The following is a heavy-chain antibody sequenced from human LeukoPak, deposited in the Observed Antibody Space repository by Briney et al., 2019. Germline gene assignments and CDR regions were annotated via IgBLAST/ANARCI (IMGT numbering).Heavy chain of an antibody. J-gene: IGHJ3*02. CDR3: ARLWSADGGKGWRAFDI. D-gene: IGHD4-23*01. V-gene: IGHV1-2*02. CDR2: INPNSGGT. CDR1: GYTFTGYY. Sequence: ASVKVSCKASGYTFTGYYMRWVRQAPGQGLEWMGWINPNSGGTNYAQKFQGRVTMTRDTSISTAYMELSRLRSDDTAVYYCARLWSADGGKGWRAFDIWGQGTMVTVSS.